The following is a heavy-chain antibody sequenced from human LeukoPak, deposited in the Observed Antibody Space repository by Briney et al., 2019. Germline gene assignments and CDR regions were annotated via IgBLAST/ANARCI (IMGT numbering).Heavy chain of an antibody. D-gene: IGHD3-22*01. CDR1: GFTFSDYY. CDR3: ARVRSNYYDSSGIIDY. CDR2: ISSSGSTI. V-gene: IGHV3-11*01. Sequence: GGFLRLSCAASGFTFSDYYMSWIRQAPGKGLEWVSYISSSGSTIYYADSVKGRFTISRDNAKNSLYLQMNSLRAEDTAVYYCARVRSNYYDSSGIIDYWGQGTLVTVSS. J-gene: IGHJ4*02.